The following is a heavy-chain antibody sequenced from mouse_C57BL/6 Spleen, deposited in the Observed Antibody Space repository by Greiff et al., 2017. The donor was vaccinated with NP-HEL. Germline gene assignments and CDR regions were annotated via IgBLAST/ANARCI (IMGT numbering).Heavy chain of an antibody. Sequence: EVQLQQSGTVLARPGASVKMSCKTSGYTFTSYWMHWVKQRPGQGLEWIGAIYPGNSDTSYNQKFKGKAKLTAVTSASTAYMELSSLTNEDSAVYYCTPYGNYLFAYWGQGTLVTVSA. CDR3: TPYGNYLFAY. J-gene: IGHJ3*01. D-gene: IGHD2-1*01. CDR1: GYTFTSYW. V-gene: IGHV1-5*01. CDR2: IYPGNSDT.